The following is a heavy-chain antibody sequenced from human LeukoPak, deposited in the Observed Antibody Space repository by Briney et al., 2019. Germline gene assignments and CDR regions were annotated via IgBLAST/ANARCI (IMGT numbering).Heavy chain of an antibody. CDR1: GFTFSGYW. J-gene: IGHJ4*02. V-gene: IGHV3-7*01. CDR2: IKQDGREK. CDR3: AREAWGRYFDY. Sequence: GGSLRLSCAASGFTFSGYWMSWVRQAPGKGLEWVANIKQDGREKYYVDSEKGRFTISRDNAKNSLYLQMNSLRAEDTAVYYCAREAWGRYFDYWGQGTLVTASS. D-gene: IGHD7-27*01.